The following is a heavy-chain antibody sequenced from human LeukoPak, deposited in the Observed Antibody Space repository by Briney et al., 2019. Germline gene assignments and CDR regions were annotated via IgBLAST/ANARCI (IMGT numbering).Heavy chain of an antibody. D-gene: IGHD3-22*01. J-gene: IGHJ4*02. CDR1: AFTFGNYW. CDR2: INSDESST. CDR3: ARGSFWDSSGYSFDY. Sequence: GGSLRLSCAASAFTFGNYWMHWVRQAPGKGLVWVSRINSDESSTRYADYVKGRFTISRDNAKNTLYLQMNSLRAEDTAVYYCARGSFWDSSGYSFDYWGQGTLVTVSS. V-gene: IGHV3-74*01.